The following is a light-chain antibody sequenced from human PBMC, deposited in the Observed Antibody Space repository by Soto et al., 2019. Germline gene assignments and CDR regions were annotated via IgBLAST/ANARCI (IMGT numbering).Light chain of an antibody. CDR3: AGWDDSLNGWV. CDR2: SNI. J-gene: IGLJ3*02. Sequence: QSVLTQPPSASGTPGQRVTISCSGSSSNIGRYAINWYQQLPGAAPKVVIFSNINRPSGVPDRFSGSKSGTSASLAISGLQSEDEADYYCAGWDDSLNGWVFGGGIKLTVL. V-gene: IGLV1-44*01. CDR1: SSNIGRYA.